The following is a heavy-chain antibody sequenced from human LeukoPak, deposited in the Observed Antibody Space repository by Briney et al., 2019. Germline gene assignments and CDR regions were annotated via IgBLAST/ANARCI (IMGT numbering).Heavy chain of an antibody. Sequence: SETLSLTCTVSGGSISDYYWSWIRQPPGKGLEWIGYIYYSGTTNYNHSLKSRVTISVDTSKNQFSLRLSSVTAADTAVYYCARHPYCSGGSCYLDYWGRGTLVTVSS. CDR1: GGSISDYY. CDR2: IYYSGTT. CDR3: ARHPYCSGGSCYLDY. J-gene: IGHJ4*02. V-gene: IGHV4-59*08. D-gene: IGHD2-15*01.